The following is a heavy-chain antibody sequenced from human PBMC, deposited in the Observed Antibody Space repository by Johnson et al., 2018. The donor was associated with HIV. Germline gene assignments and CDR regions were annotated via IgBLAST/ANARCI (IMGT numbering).Heavy chain of an antibody. CDR1: GFTFDDYA. V-gene: IGHV3-20*04. CDR3: ARIRVAVMTEVGAFGI. D-gene: IGHD3-22*01. Sequence: VQLVESGGGVVRPGGSLRLSCAPSGFTFDDYAMSWVRQAPGKGLEWVSDINWNGGRKGYADSLMGRFTISRDNAKKSLYLQINSLRTEDTAVYYCARIRVAVMTEVGAFGIWGQGTMVTVSS. CDR2: INWNGGRK. J-gene: IGHJ3*02.